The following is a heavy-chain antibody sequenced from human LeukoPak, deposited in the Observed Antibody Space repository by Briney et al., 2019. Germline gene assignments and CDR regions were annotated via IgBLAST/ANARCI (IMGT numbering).Heavy chain of an antibody. CDR1: GGPISSGDYY. CDR2: INYRGTT. V-gene: IGHV4-39*07. J-gene: IGHJ4*02. Sequence: SETLSLTCTVSGGPISSGDYYWGWIRQPPGMGPEWIGSINYRGTTYYNPSLQSRVAISEDTSKNQFSLQLTSVTATDTAVYYCARVSRDSGNYYTFLDYWGQGTLVTVSS. D-gene: IGHD1-26*01. CDR3: ARVSRDSGNYYTFLDY.